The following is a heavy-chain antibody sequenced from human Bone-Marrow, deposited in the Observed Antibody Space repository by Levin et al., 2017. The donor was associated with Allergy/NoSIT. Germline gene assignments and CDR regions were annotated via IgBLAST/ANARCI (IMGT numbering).Heavy chain of an antibody. Sequence: VSGPTLVKPTQTLTLTCTFSGFSLSTSGVGVGWIRQPPGKALEWLALIYWDDDKRYSPSLKSRLTITKDTSKNQVVLTMTNMDPVDTATYYCAHNLYDFWSGYYTNYFDYWGQGTLVTVSS. J-gene: IGHJ4*02. CDR3: AHNLYDFWSGYYTNYFDY. CDR2: IYWDDDK. D-gene: IGHD3-3*01. CDR1: GFSLSTSGVG. V-gene: IGHV2-5*02.